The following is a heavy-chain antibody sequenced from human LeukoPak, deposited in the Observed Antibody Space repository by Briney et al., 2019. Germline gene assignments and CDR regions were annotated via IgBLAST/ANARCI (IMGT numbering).Heavy chain of an antibody. CDR2: ISYDGSNK. J-gene: IGHJ6*04. V-gene: IGHV3-30*04. CDR1: GFTFSSYA. CDR3: ANQYSSGWYYYYYGMDV. Sequence: GGSLRLSCAASGFTFSSYAMHWVRQAPGKGLKWVAVISYDGSNKYYADSVKGRFTISRDNSKNTLYLQMNSLRAEDTAVYYCANQYSSGWYYYYYGMDVWGKGTTVTVSS. D-gene: IGHD6-19*01.